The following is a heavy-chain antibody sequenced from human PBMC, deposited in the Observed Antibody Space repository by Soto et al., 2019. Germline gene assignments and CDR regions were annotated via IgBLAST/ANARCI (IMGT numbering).Heavy chain of an antibody. CDR3: ARGDLGGWYLEGYRYGMDV. CDR2: INAGNGNT. CDR1: GYTFTSYA. D-gene: IGHD6-19*01. J-gene: IGHJ6*02. Sequence: QVQLVQSGAEVKKPGASVKVSCKASGYTFTSYAMHWVRQAPGQRLEWMGWINAGNGNTKYSQKFQGRVTITRDTSASTAYMELSSLRSEDTAVYYCARGDLGGWYLEGYRYGMDVWGQGTTVTVSS. V-gene: IGHV1-3*01.